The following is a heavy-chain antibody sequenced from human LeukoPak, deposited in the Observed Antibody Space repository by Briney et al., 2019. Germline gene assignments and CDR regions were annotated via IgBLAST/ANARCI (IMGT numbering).Heavy chain of an antibody. J-gene: IGHJ3*02. CDR1: GFTFSSYA. CDR3: ARDRSRWLQFGAFDI. Sequence: GGSLRLSCAASGFTFSSYAMSWVRQALGKGLEWVSAISGSGGSTYYADSVKGRFTISRDNAKNSLYLQMNSLRAEDTAVYYCARDRSRWLQFGAFDIWGQGTMVTVSS. CDR2: ISGSGGST. V-gene: IGHV3-23*01. D-gene: IGHD5-24*01.